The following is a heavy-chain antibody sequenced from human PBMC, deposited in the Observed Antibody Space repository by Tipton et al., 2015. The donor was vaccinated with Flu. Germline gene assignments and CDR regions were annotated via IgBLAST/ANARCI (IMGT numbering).Heavy chain of an antibody. CDR3: ARGGDSRGYSYFDY. J-gene: IGHJ4*02. D-gene: IGHD3-22*01. CDR1: GFTVSSNY. Sequence: CAASGFTVSSNYMNWVRQAPGKGLEWVSIIYSGGGTYYADSVKGRFTISRDNSKNTLYLQMNSLRAEDTAVYYCARGGDSRGYSYFDYWGQGTLVTVSS. V-gene: IGHV3-66*01. CDR2: IYSGGGT.